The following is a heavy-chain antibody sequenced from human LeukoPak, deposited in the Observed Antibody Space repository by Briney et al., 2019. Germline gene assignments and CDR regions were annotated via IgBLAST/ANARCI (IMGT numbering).Heavy chain of an antibody. CDR3: ARGLVGLTPHAGVFQI. Sequence: SETLSLTCIVSGGSFSSSYWSWIRQPPGKGLEWIAYIYSNGNTNSNSSLKSRVTIAVDTSQSQFSLKLSSVTAADTAVYYCARGLVGLTPHAGVFQIWGQGTKVTVSS. D-gene: IGHD1-26*01. CDR2: IYSNGNT. CDR1: GGSFSSSY. J-gene: IGHJ3*02. V-gene: IGHV4-59*01.